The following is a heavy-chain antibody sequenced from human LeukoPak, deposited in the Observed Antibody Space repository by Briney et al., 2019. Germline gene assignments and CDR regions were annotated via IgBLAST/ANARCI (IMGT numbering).Heavy chain of an antibody. CDR1: GFTFSTYG. V-gene: IGHV3-23*01. CDR3: TRPVCSGGSCGVFDY. Sequence: GGSLRLSCAASGFTFSTYGMNWVRQAPGKGLEWVSAISGSGGSTYYADSVKGRFTISRDNSKNTAYLQMNSLKTEDTAVYYCTRPVCSGGSCGVFDYWGQGTLVTVSS. D-gene: IGHD2-15*01. J-gene: IGHJ4*02. CDR2: ISGSGGST.